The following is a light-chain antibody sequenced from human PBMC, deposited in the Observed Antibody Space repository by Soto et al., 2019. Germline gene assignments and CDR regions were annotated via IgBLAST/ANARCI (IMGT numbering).Light chain of an antibody. V-gene: IGLV2-14*01. J-gene: IGLJ1*01. CDR3: SQYKSSSKLYV. Sequence: QSALTPPASVSGSPGQSITISCTGTSSDVGGYNYVSWYQHHPGKAPKLMIYEVSNRPSGVSNRFYGSKSGNTASLTISGLQADYEADYYCSQYKSSSKLYVCGPVTKVPV. CDR1: SSDVGGYNY. CDR2: EVS.